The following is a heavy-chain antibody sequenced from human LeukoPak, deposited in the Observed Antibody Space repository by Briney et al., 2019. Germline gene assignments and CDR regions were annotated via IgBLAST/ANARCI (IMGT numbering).Heavy chain of an antibody. J-gene: IGHJ6*03. CDR2: ITSSSSYI. CDR1: GFTLSIYA. V-gene: IGHV3-21*06. D-gene: IGHD1-26*01. Sequence: GGSLRLSCAASGFTLSIYAMSWVRQAPGKGLEWVSSITSSSSYIYYADSVKGRFTISRDNAKNSLYLQMDSLRVGDTAEYYCARDPYSGNYGAYYYYYMDVWGKGTTVTVSS. CDR3: ARDPYSGNYGAYYYYYMDV.